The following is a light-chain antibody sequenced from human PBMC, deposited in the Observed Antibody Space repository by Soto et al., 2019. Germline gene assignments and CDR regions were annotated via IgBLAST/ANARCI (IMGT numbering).Light chain of an antibody. J-gene: IGKJ1*01. CDR1: QSVSSSY. CDR3: QQYGSSPPT. CDR2: GAS. Sequence: EIVLTQSPGTLSLSPGERATLSCRASQSVSSSYLAWYQQKPGQAPRLLIYGASSRATGIPDRFSGSGSGTDFTLTISRLGPEDFAVYYCQQYGSSPPTFGQGTKVDNK. V-gene: IGKV3-20*01.